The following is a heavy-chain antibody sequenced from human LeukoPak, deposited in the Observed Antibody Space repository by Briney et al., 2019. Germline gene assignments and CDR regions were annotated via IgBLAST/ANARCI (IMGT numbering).Heavy chain of an antibody. CDR2: ICHSGST. CDR3: ARVTGSSGCPDY. CDR1: GDSISSSNW. J-gene: IGHJ4*02. Sequence: PSETLSLTCAVSGDSISSSNWWTWVRQPPGKGLEWIGDICHSGSTNYNPSLQSRVTISVDKSKNQLSLNLKSVTAADTAVCYCARVTGSSGCPDYWGQGTLVPVSS. V-gene: IGHV4-4*02. D-gene: IGHD6-19*01.